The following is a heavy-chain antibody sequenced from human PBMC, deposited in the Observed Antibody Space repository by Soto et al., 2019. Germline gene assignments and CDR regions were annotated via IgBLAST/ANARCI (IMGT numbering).Heavy chain of an antibody. CDR3: ARGVYCSSTSCYWGMDV. D-gene: IGHD2-2*01. Sequence: SEILSLTCTVSGGSISSGNYYWSWIRQPPGKGLEWIGYIYHSGSAYYNPSLKSRVTISVDTSKNQFSLKLSSMTAADTAVYYCARGVYCSSTSCYWGMDVWGQGTTVTVSS. CDR1: GGSISSGNYY. V-gene: IGHV4-30-4*01. CDR2: IYHSGSA. J-gene: IGHJ6*02.